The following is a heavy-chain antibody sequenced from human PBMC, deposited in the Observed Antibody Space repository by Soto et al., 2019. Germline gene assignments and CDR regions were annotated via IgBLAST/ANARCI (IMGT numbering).Heavy chain of an antibody. V-gene: IGHV3-48*03. D-gene: IGHD2-2*01. J-gene: IGHJ6*02. CDR3: ARVAHCSSTSCYFRTYYYYGMDV. CDR2: ISSSGSTI. CDR1: GFTFSSYE. Sequence: GGSLRLSCAASGFTFSSYEMNWVRQAPGKGLEWVSYISSSGSTIYYADSVEGRFTISRDNAKNSLYLQMNSLRAEDTAVYYCARVAHCSSTSCYFRTYYYYGMDVWGQGTTVTVSS.